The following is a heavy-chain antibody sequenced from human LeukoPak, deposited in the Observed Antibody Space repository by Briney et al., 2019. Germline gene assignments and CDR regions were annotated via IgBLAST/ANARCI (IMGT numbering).Heavy chain of an antibody. D-gene: IGHD2-2*01. V-gene: IGHV1-69*05. CDR1: GGTFSSYA. Sequence: SVKVSCKASGGTFSSYAISWVRQAPGQGLEWMGGIIPIFGTANYAQKFQGRVTITTDESTSTAYMELSSLRSEDTAVYYCAREGYCSSTSCHGAFDPWGQGTLVTVSS. CDR3: AREGYCSSTSCHGAFDP. CDR2: IIPIFGTA. J-gene: IGHJ5*02.